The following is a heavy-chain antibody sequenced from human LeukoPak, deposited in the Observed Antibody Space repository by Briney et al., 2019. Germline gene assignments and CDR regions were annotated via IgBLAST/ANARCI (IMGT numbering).Heavy chain of an antibody. V-gene: IGHV3-30*18. J-gene: IGHJ4*02. CDR1: GFTFSSYA. Sequence: GGSLRLSCAASGFTFSSYAMSWVRQTPGKGLEWVAVISYDGGSKYYADSVKGRFTISRDNSKNTLYLQMNSLRTEDTAVYYCAKPVYGDYKGSFDYWGQGTLVTVSS. CDR2: ISYDGGSK. D-gene: IGHD4-17*01. CDR3: AKPVYGDYKGSFDY.